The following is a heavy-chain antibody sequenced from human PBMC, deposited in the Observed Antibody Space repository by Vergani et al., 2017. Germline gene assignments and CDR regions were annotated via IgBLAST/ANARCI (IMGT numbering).Heavy chain of an antibody. Sequence: DVQIVESGGGLVQPGGSLRLSCTGSEFILGTYWMTWVRPGPRKGLEWVASIKQDGSEKQYVDSVKGRFTISRDNVRNLVFLEMHDLRVADTAVDYCARELVAGTKEIDYWGQGTLVTVSS. J-gene: IGHJ4*02. V-gene: IGHV3-7*01. CDR3: ARELVAGTKEIDY. CDR1: EFILGTYW. D-gene: IGHD6-19*01. CDR2: IKQDGSEK.